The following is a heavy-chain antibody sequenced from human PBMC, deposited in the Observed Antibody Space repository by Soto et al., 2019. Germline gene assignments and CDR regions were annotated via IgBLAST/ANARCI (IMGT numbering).Heavy chain of an antibody. CDR3: ARVGGINWFDP. D-gene: IGHD1-20*01. CDR2: VSYSGNT. Sequence: SETLSLTCTVSGGSITSYYWSWIRQPPGKELEWIGYVSYSGNTNYNPSLESRVTISVDTSKKQFSLKLGSVTAADTAVYYCARVGGINWFDPWGQGTLVTVSS. CDR1: GGSITSYY. V-gene: IGHV4-59*08. J-gene: IGHJ5*02.